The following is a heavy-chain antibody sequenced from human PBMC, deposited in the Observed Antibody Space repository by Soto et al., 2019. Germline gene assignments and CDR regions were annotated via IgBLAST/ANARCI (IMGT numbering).Heavy chain of an antibody. CDR2: INPNSSGT. Sequence: QVQLVQSGAEVKKPGASVKVSCKASGYSLRSNYVHWVRQAPGQGLEWMGWINPNSSGTVYAQKFQGRVIMTADTSASTAYMELRSLRSDDTAVYYCSRARYCTSPSCYNHYYYGMDIWGQGTTVSVSS. J-gene: IGHJ6*02. D-gene: IGHD2-2*02. CDR3: SRARYCTSPSCYNHYYYGMDI. CDR1: GYSLRSNY. V-gene: IGHV1-2*02.